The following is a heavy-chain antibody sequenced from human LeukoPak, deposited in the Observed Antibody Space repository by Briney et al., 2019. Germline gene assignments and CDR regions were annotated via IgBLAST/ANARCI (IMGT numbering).Heavy chain of an antibody. J-gene: IGHJ4*02. D-gene: IGHD6-19*01. CDR2: IQNDGSNE. V-gene: IGHV3-30*02. CDR3: ARGSGWYYFDY. CDR1: GFTFRSYG. Sequence: GGSLRLSCAASGFTFRSYGMHWVRQAPGKGLEWVAYIQNDGSNEQYADSVRGRFSISRDSSKNILYLQMNSLRAEDTAVYYCARGSGWYYFDYWGQGTLVTVSS.